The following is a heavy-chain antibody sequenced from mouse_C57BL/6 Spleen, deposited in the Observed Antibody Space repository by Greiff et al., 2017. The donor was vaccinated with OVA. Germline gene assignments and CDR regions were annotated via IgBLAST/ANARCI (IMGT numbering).Heavy chain of an antibody. CDR3: AREDYGYDEEFLYFDY. V-gene: IGHV3-6*01. J-gene: IGHJ2*01. CDR1: GYSITSGYY. CDR2: ISYDGSN. Sequence: EVKLQESGPGLVKPSQSLSLTCSVTGYSITSGYYWNWIRQFPGNKLEWMGYISYDGSNNYNPSLKNRISITRDTSKNQFFLKLNSVTTEDTATYYCAREDYGYDEEFLYFDYWGQGTTLTVSS. D-gene: IGHD2-2*01.